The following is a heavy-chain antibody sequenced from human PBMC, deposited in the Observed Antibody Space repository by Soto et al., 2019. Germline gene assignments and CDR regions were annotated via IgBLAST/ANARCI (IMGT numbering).Heavy chain of an antibody. CDR2: ISGSGGST. J-gene: IGHJ4*02. V-gene: IGHV3-23*01. CDR1: GFTFSSYA. CDR3: ALDFRYFDWFYYFDY. D-gene: IGHD3-9*01. Sequence: GGSLRLSCVASGFTFSSYAVSWVRQAPGKGLEWVSAISGSGGSTYYADSVKGRFTISRDNSKNTLYLQMNSLRAEDTAVFYCALDFRYFDWFYYFDYWGQGTLVTVSS.